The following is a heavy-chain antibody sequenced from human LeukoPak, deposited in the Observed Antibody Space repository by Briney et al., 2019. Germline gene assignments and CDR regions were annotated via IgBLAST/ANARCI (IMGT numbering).Heavy chain of an antibody. V-gene: IGHV3-23*01. Sequence: PGGSLRLSCAASGFTFSSFAMSWVCQAPGKGLEWVSTISGSGGSTYYADSVKGRFTISRDDSKNTLYLHMNSLRAEDTAVYYCAKESLYDSSSDSWGPGTLVTVSS. D-gene: IGHD3-22*01. J-gene: IGHJ5*01. CDR1: GFTFSSFA. CDR2: ISGSGGST. CDR3: AKESLYDSSSDS.